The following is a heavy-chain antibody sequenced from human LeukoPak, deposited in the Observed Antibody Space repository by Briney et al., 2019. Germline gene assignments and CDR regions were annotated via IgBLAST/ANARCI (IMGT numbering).Heavy chain of an antibody. V-gene: IGHV4-59*01. J-gene: IGHJ6*02. CDR3: ARLVVAAPYYYYYGMDV. CDR2: IYYSGST. Sequence: ASETLSLTCTVSGGSISSYYWSWIRQPPGKGLEWSGYIYYSGSTNYNPSLKSRVTISVDTSKNQFSLKLSSVTAADTAVYYCARLVVAAPYYYYYGMDVWGQGTTVTVSS. CDR1: GGSISSYY. D-gene: IGHD2-15*01.